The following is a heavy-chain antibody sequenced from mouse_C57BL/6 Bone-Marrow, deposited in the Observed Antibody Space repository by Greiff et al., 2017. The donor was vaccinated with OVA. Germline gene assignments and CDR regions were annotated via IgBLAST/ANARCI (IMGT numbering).Heavy chain of an antibody. J-gene: IGHJ1*03. CDR1: GYTFTSYW. D-gene: IGHD1-1*01. CDR2: IYPGSGST. V-gene: IGHV1-55*01. CDR3: ASARDYYGSSWYFDV. Sequence: QVQLKQPGAELVKPGASVKMSCKASGYTFTSYWITWVKQRPGQGLEWIGDIYPGSGSTNYNEKFKSKATLTVDTSSSTAYMQLSSLTSEDSAVYYCASARDYYGSSWYFDVWGTGTTVTVSS.